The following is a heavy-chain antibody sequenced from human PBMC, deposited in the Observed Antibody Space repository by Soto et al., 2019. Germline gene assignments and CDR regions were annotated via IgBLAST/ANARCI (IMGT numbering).Heavy chain of an antibody. Sequence: QVQLVQSGAEVKKPGSSVKVSCKASGGTFSSYAISWVRQAPGQGLEWMGGIIPIFGTANYAQKFQGRVTITADESTSTAYMELSSPRSEDTAVYYCARGDYSNPYYYYYYGMDVWGQGTTVTVSS. V-gene: IGHV1-69*01. D-gene: IGHD4-4*01. CDR1: GGTFSSYA. CDR3: ARGDYSNPYYYYYYGMDV. J-gene: IGHJ6*02. CDR2: IIPIFGTA.